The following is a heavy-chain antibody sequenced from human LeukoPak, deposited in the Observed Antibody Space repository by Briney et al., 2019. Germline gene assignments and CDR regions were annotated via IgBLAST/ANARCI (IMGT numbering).Heavy chain of an antibody. D-gene: IGHD2-2*02. CDR3: ARDFDCSSTSCYKVKTYYYYYGMDV. CDR1: GYTFTGYY. Sequence: ASVKVSCKASGYTFTGYYMHWVRQAPGQGLEWMGWINPNSGGTNYAQKFQGRVTMTRDTSISTAYTELSRLRSDDTAVYYCARDFDCSSTSCYKVKTYYYYYGMDVWGQGTTVTVSS. CDR2: INPNSGGT. J-gene: IGHJ6*02. V-gene: IGHV1-2*02.